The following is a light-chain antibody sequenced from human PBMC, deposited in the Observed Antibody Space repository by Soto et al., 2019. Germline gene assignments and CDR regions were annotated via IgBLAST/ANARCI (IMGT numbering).Light chain of an antibody. CDR3: QQRLNWPPG. Sequence: EIFLTQSPDTLSLSPGERATLSCRASQSVTNYTAWYQQRPGQAPRLLIYDASNRATGVPARFSGSGSGTDFTLTISDLEPADFGLYYCQQRLNWPPGFGQGTKVDIK. CDR2: DAS. V-gene: IGKV3-11*01. J-gene: IGKJ1*01. CDR1: QSVTNY.